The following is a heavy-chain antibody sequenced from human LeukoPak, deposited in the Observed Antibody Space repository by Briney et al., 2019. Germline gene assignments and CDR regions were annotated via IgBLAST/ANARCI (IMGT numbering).Heavy chain of an antibody. CDR1: GGSISSGGYY. CDR2: IYYSGST. CDR3: ARSPGYSYGQVDY. J-gene: IGHJ4*02. D-gene: IGHD5-18*01. V-gene: IGHV4-31*03. Sequence: SETLSLTCTVSGGSISSGGYYWSWIRQHPGKGLEWIGYIYYSGSTYYNPSLKSRVTISVDTSKNQFSLNLSSVTAADTAVYYCARSPGYSYGQVDYWGQGTLVTVSS.